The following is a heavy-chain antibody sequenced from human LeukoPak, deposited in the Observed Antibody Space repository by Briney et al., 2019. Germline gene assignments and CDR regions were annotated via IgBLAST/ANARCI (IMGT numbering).Heavy chain of an antibody. CDR3: ARLVAGAGITY. V-gene: IGHV3-7*05. CDR1: GFTFSNYW. Sequence: GGSLRLSCVASGFTFSNYWMTWVRQAPGKGLQWVANIRQDGNERYFVDSVKGRFTISRDNAKNSLYLQMNSLRAEGTAVYYCARLVAGAGITYWGQGTLVTVSS. J-gene: IGHJ4*02. D-gene: IGHD6-19*01. CDR2: IRQDGNER.